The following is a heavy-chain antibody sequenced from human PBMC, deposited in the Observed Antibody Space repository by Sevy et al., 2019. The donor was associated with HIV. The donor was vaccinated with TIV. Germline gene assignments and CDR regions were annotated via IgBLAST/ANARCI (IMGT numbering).Heavy chain of an antibody. J-gene: IGHJ3*02. CDR3: AKDREIDPDAFDI. V-gene: IGHV3-30*18. CDR2: ISYDGSNK. CDR1: GFTFSSYG. Sequence: GGSLRLSCAASGFTFSSYGMHWVRQAPGKGLEWVAVISYDGSNKYYADSVKGRFTISRDNSKNTLYLQMNSLRAEDTAVYYCAKDREIDPDAFDIWGQRTMVTVSS.